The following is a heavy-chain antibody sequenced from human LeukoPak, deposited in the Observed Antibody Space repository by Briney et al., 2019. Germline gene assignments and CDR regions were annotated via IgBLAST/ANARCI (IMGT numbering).Heavy chain of an antibody. D-gene: IGHD4-23*01. CDR2: SIPIFGTA. V-gene: IGHV1-69*13. J-gene: IGHJ4*02. Sequence: GASVKVSCKASGGTFSSYAISWVRQAPGRGLEWMGGSIPIFGTANYAQKFQGRVTITADESTSTAYMELRSLRSDDTAVYYCARGHGGNPDNYWGQGTLVTVSS. CDR3: ARGHGGNPDNY. CDR1: GGTFSSYA.